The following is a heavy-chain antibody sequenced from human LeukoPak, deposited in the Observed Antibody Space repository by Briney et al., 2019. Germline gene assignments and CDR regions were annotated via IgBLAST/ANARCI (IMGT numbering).Heavy chain of an antibody. V-gene: IGHV1-18*01. J-gene: IGHJ4*02. CDR2: INPYNDNT. CDR3: ARNYYGSGSYYTLFDY. CDR1: GYTLRSYG. Sequence: SVKVSCNASGYTLRSYGISWVRQAPGQPLEWMGWINPYNDNTNYAQKLRGRVTMTTDTSTNTAYMELRSLRSDDTAVYYCARNYYGSGSYYTLFDYWGQGTLVTVSS. D-gene: IGHD3-10*01.